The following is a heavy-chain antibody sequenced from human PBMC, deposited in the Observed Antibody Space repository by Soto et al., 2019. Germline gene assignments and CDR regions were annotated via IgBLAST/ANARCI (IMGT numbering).Heavy chain of an antibody. CDR1: GFTFSDYY. V-gene: IGHV3-11*06. Sequence: GGSLRLSCAASGFTFSDYYMSWIRQAPGKGLEWVSYISGGSSYTNYADSVKGRFTISRDNPKNSLYLQMGSLRAEDMAVYYCARGPGYYFDYWGQGTLVTVSS. J-gene: IGHJ4*02. CDR2: ISGGSSYT. CDR3: ARGPGYYFDY.